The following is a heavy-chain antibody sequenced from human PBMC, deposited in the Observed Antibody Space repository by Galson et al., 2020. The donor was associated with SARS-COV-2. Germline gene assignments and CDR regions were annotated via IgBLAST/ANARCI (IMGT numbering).Heavy chain of an antibody. D-gene: IGHD3-22*01. V-gene: IGHV6-1*01. CDR2: TYYRSKWYF. Sequence: SQTLSLTCDISWDSVPAYNAVWNWIRQSPSRGLEWLGRTYYRSKWYFDYAVSVKSRITINPDTSKNQFSLQLNSVTPEDTAVYYCARDPRQVGNYDSSGFDYWGQGTLVTVSS. J-gene: IGHJ4*02. CDR1: WDSVPAYNAV. CDR3: ARDPRQVGNYDSSGFDY.